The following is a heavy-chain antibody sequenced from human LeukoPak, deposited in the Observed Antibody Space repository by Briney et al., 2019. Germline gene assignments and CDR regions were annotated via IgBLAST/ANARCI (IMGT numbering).Heavy chain of an antibody. J-gene: IGHJ4*02. CDR2: ISYDGSNK. CDR3: ARDLTVVTGRGGSFDY. D-gene: IGHD4-23*01. CDR1: GFTFSSYE. Sequence: GGSLRLSCAASGFTFSSYEMNWVRQAPGKGLEWVAVISYDGSNKYYADSVKGRFTISRDNSKNTLYLQMNSLRAEDTAVYYCARDLTVVTGRGGSFDYWGQGTLVTISS. V-gene: IGHV3-30*03.